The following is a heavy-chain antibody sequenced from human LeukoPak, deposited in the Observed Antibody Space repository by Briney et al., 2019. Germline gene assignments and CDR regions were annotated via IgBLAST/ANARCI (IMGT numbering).Heavy chain of an antibody. J-gene: IGHJ3*02. CDR2: ISSSGSTI. D-gene: IGHD4-17*01. CDR1: GFTFSSYE. CDR3: ARETTVTRDAFDI. Sequence: GGSLRLSCAASGFTFSSYEMNWVRQAPGKGLEWVSYISSSGSTIYYADSVKGRFTISRDNAKNSLYLQMNSLRAEDTAVYYCARETTVTRDAFDIWGQGTMVTVSS. V-gene: IGHV3-48*03.